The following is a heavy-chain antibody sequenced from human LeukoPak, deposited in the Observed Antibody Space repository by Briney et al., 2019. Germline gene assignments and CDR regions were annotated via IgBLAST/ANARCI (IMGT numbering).Heavy chain of an antibody. D-gene: IGHD4-17*01. CDR2: IYYSGST. CDR3: ARWDYDYGDNWYFDL. Sequence: SETLSLTCAVYGGSFSSGGYYWSWIRQHPGKGLEWIGYIYYSGSTYYNPSLKSRVTISVDTSKNQFSLKLSSVTAADTAVYYCARWDYDYGDNWYFDLWGRGTLVTVSS. CDR1: GGSFSSGGYY. V-gene: IGHV4-31*11. J-gene: IGHJ2*01.